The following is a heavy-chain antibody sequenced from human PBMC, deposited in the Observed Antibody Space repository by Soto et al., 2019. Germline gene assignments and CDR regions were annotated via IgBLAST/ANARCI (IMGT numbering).Heavy chain of an antibody. Sequence: SVKVSCKASGGTFSSYAISWVRQAPGQGLEWMGGIIPIFGTANYAQKFQGRVTITADESTSTAYMELSSLRSEDTAVYYCARSRSDSSGYYPFYFDYWGQGTLVTVSS. J-gene: IGHJ4*02. CDR2: IIPIFGTA. V-gene: IGHV1-69*13. CDR3: ARSRSDSSGYYPFYFDY. CDR1: GGTFSSYA. D-gene: IGHD3-22*01.